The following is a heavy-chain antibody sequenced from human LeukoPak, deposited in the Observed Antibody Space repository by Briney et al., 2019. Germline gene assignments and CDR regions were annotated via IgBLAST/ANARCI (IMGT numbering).Heavy chain of an antibody. CDR1: GFTFSSYA. Sequence: PGGSLRLSCAASGFTFSSYAMSWVRQAPGKGLEWVSAISGSGGSTYYADSAKGRFTISRDNSKNTLYLQMNSPRAEDTAVYYCAKPAGGRNYGDYLHAFDIWGQGTMVTVSS. CDR2: ISGSGGST. V-gene: IGHV3-23*01. J-gene: IGHJ3*02. CDR3: AKPAGGRNYGDYLHAFDI. D-gene: IGHD4-17*01.